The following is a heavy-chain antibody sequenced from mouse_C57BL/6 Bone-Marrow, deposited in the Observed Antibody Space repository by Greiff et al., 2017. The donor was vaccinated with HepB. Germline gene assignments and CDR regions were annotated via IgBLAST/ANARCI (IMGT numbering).Heavy chain of an antibody. V-gene: IGHV1-50*01. CDR2: IDPSDSYT. CDR3: ARFYGSSYYAMDY. CDR1: GYTFTSYW. D-gene: IGHD1-1*01. Sequence: QVQLQQPGAEPVKPGASVKLSCKASGYTFTSYWMQWVKQRPGQGLEWIGEIDPSDSYTNYNQKFKGKATLTVDTSSSTAYMQLSSLTSEDSAVYYCARFYGSSYYAMDYWGQGTSVTVSS. J-gene: IGHJ4*01.